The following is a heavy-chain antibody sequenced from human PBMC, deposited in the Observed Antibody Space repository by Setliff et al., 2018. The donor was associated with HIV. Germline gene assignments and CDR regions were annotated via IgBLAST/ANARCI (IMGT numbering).Heavy chain of an antibody. Sequence: ASVKVSCKASGYTFTRYYMHWVRRAPGQGLEWMGMISPSGISTSYAQKFQGRVTMTRDTSTSTAYMELSSLRSDDTAMYYCATDPGYSSTWYSESFQHWGQGTMVTVSS. CDR1: GYTFTRYY. V-gene: IGHV1-46*01. D-gene: IGHD6-13*01. CDR3: ATDPGYSSTWYSESFQH. CDR2: ISPSGIST. J-gene: IGHJ1*01.